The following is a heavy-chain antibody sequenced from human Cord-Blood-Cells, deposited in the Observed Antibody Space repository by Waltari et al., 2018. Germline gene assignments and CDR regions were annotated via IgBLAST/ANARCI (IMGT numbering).Heavy chain of an antibody. CDR2: IYYSGST. J-gene: IGHJ6*02. CDR1: GGSISSSSYY. Sequence: QLQLQESGPGLVKPSESLSLTCTVSGGSISSSSYYWGWIRQPPGKVMEWIGIIYYSGSTYYNPSLKSLVTISVDASKNQCSLKLSSVTAADTAVYYCARRCRYYYYGMDVWGQGTTVTVSS. CDR3: ARRCRYYYYGMDV. V-gene: IGHV4-39*01. D-gene: IGHD2-8*01.